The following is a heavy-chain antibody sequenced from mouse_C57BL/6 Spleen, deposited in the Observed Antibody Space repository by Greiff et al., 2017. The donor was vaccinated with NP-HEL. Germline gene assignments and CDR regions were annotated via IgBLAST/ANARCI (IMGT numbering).Heavy chain of an antibody. V-gene: IGHV1-5*01. J-gene: IGHJ4*01. CDR2: IYPGNSDT. Sequence: EVQLQQSGTVLARPGASVKMSCKTSGYTFTSYWMHWVKQRPGQGLEWIGAIYPGNSDTSYNQKFKGKAKLTAVTSASTAYMELSSLTNEDSAVYYCTRRGYYYYGSSYDAMDYWGQGTSVTVSS. CDR1: GYTFTSYW. CDR3: TRRGYYYYGSSYDAMDY. D-gene: IGHD1-1*01.